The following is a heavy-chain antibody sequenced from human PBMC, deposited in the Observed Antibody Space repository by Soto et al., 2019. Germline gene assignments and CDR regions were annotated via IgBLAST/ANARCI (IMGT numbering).Heavy chain of an antibody. Sequence: PSETLSLTCAVYGGSFSGYYWSWIRQPPGKGLEWIGEVNHSGSTNYNPSLKSRVTISVDRSKNQFSLKLSSVTAADTAVYYCARTSYSDSSGYYGMDLWGQGTKVTVSS. V-gene: IGHV4-34*01. D-gene: IGHD3-22*01. CDR2: VNHSGST. J-gene: IGHJ6*02. CDR3: ARTSYSDSSGYYGMDL. CDR1: GGSFSGYY.